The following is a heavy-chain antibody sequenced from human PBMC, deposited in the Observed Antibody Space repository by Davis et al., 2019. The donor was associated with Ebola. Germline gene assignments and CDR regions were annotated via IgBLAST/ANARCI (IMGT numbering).Heavy chain of an antibody. V-gene: IGHV3-23*01. D-gene: IGHD5-12*01. CDR3: ARDIVATIYLFSDAFDI. J-gene: IGHJ3*02. CDR2: ISDSGGST. Sequence: GESLKISCAASGFTFSSYAMSWVRQAPGKGLEWVSTISDSGGSTYYADSVKGRFTISRDNAKNSLYLQMNSLRAEDTAVYYCARDIVATIYLFSDAFDIWGQGTMVTVSS. CDR1: GFTFSSYA.